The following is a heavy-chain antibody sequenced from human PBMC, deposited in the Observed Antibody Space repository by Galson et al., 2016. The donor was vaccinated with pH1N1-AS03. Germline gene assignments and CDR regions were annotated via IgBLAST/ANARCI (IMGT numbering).Heavy chain of an antibody. J-gene: IGHJ6*02. D-gene: IGHD2-15*01. V-gene: IGHV1-18*01. CDR3: AGAFCSGGSCYDYFYYAVDV. CDR1: GYTFTSYG. Sequence: SVKVSCKASGYTFTSYGIGWVRQAPGQGLEWMGWISPYNGRTEYAQKLQGRVTMTTDTSTSTAYMELRSLISDDTAMYYCAGAFCSGGSCYDYFYYAVDVWGQGTTVTVSS. CDR2: ISPYNGRT.